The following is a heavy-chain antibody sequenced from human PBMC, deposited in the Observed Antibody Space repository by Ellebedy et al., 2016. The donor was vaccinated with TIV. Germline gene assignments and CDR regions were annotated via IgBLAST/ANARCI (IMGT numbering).Heavy chain of an antibody. CDR1: GYTLTELS. Sequence: ASVKVSXXVSGYTLTELSMHWVRQAPGKGLEWMGGFDPEDGETIYAQKFQGRVTMTEDTSTDTAYMELSSLRSEDTAVYYCATDGGYSGSYYAYWGQGTLVTVSS. J-gene: IGHJ4*02. CDR3: ATDGGYSGSYYAY. D-gene: IGHD1-26*01. CDR2: FDPEDGET. V-gene: IGHV1-24*01.